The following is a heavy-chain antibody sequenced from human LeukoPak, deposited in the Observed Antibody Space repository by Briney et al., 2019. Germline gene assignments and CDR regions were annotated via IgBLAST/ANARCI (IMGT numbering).Heavy chain of an antibody. D-gene: IGHD3-22*01. CDR2: IRYDGSNK. CDR3: ARGEYYDSSGYPIGGLDY. Sequence: GGSLRLSCAASGFTFSSYGMHWVRQAPRKGLGWVAFIRYDGSNKYYAHSVKGRFTISRDNSKNTLYQQMNSFRSDDTAVYYCARGEYYDSSGYPIGGLDYWGQGTLVTVSS. V-gene: IGHV3-30*02. J-gene: IGHJ4*02. CDR1: GFTFSSYG.